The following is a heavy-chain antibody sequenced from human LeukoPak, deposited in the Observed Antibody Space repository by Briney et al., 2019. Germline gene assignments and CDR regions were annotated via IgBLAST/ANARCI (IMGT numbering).Heavy chain of an antibody. CDR1: GFTFSNYN. V-gene: IGHV3-21*01. CDR3: ARDRGRTEYSSSPDY. D-gene: IGHD6-6*01. CDR2: ISTSSNYI. Sequence: GGSLRLSCAASGFTFSNYNINWVRQAPGKGLEWVSSISTSSNYIYYADSVKSRFTISRDNAKNSLYLQTNSLRAEDTAVYYCARDRGRTEYSSSPDYWGQGTLVTVSS. J-gene: IGHJ4*02.